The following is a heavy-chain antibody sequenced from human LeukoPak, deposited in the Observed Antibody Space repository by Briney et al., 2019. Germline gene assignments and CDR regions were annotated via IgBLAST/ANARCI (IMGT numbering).Heavy chain of an antibody. J-gene: IGHJ6*03. V-gene: IGHV3-7*01. CDR1: GFTFSSYE. Sequence: GGSLRLSCAASGFTFSSYEMNWVRQAPGKGLEWVANIKQDGSEKYYVDSVKGRFTISRDNAKNSLYLQMNSLRAEDTAVYYCARVDYGYKFYYYYYYMDVWGKGTTVTVSS. CDR3: ARVDYGYKFYYYYYYMDV. D-gene: IGHD5-24*01. CDR2: IKQDGSEK.